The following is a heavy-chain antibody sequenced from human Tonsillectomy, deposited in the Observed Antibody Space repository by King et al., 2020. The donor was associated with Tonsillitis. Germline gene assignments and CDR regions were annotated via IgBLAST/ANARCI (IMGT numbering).Heavy chain of an antibody. CDR2: IDPSDSYT. CDR3: ARLRSSGWSSPYYFDY. V-gene: IGHV5-10-1*03. D-gene: IGHD6-19*01. J-gene: IGHJ4*02. Sequence: QLVQSGAEVKKTGESLRISCKGSGYSFTSYWISWVRQMPGKGLEWMGRIDPSDSYTNYSPSFQGHVTISADKSISTAYLQWSSLKASDTAMYYCARLRSSGWSSPYYFDYWGQGTLVTVSS. CDR1: GYSFTSYW.